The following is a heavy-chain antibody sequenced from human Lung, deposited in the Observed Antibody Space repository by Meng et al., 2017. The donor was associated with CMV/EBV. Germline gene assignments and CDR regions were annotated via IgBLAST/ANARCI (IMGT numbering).Heavy chain of an antibody. CDR1: GFTFSSYG. Sequence: GESXKISCAASGFTFSSYGMHWVRQAPGKGLEWVAFIRYDGSNKYYADSVKGRFTISRDNSKNTLYLQMNSLRAEDTAVYYCAKPPGLVGYYYGMDVWGQGTXVTVSS. J-gene: IGHJ6*02. CDR2: IRYDGSNK. V-gene: IGHV3-30*02. D-gene: IGHD3-9*01. CDR3: AKPPGLVGYYYGMDV.